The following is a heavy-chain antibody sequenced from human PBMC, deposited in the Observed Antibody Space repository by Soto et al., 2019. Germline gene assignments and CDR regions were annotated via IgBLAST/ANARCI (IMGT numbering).Heavy chain of an antibody. CDR2: IYSGGST. V-gene: IGHV3-53*01. CDR3: ARAADDYGMYYFDY. Sequence: EVQLVESGGGLIQPGGSLRLSCAASGFTVSSNYMSWVRQAPGKGLEWASVIYSGGSTYYADSVKGRFTISRDNSKNTLYLQMNSLRAEDTAVYYCARAADDYGMYYFDYWGQGTLVTVSS. CDR1: GFTVSSNY. J-gene: IGHJ4*02. D-gene: IGHD4-17*01.